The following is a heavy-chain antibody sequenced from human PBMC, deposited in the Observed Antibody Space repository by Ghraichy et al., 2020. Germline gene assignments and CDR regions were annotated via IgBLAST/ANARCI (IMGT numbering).Heavy chain of an antibody. CDR2: IKSKTDGGTT. V-gene: IGHV3-15*01. D-gene: IGHD6-13*01. CDR3: TTRFTQQLDY. Sequence: GESLNISCAASGFTFSNAWMSWVRQAPGKGLEWVGRIKSKTDGGTTDYAAPVKGRFTISRDDSKNTLYLQMNSLKTEDTAVYYCTTRFTQQLDYWGQGTLVTVSS. CDR1: GFTFSNAW. J-gene: IGHJ4*02.